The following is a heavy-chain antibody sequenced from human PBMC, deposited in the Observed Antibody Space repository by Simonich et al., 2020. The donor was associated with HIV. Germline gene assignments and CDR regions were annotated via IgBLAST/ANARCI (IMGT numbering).Heavy chain of an antibody. V-gene: IGHV3-30*07. D-gene: IGHD3-16*01. CDR3: ASGGSISSVWADDY. CDR2: ISYDVSNK. J-gene: IGHJ4*02. Sequence: QVQLVESGGGVVQPGRSLRLSCAASGFTSSSYAMHWVRQAPGKGLEWVAVISYDVSNKYNADSVKGRFTISRDNSKNTLYLQMNSLRAEDTAVYYCASGGSISSVWADDYWGQGTLVTVSS. CDR1: GFTSSSYA.